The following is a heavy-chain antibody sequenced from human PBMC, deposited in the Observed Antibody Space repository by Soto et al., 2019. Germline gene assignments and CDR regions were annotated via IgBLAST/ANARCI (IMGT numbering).Heavy chain of an antibody. Sequence: QVQLQESGPGLVKPSGTLSLTCAVSGGSISSSNWWSWVRQPPGKGLEWIGEIYHSGSTNYNPSLERLVPLSAAKSQSPSSLKLGSGTAAAPAVYYCARVVGGYYYGMDVWGQGTTVTVSS. CDR3: ARVVGGYYYGMDV. D-gene: IGHD2-2*01. CDR2: IYHSGST. V-gene: IGHV4-4*02. CDR1: GGSISSSNW. J-gene: IGHJ6*02.